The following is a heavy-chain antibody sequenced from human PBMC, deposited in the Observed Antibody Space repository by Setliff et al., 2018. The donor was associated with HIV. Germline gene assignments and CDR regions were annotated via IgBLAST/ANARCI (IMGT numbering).Heavy chain of an antibody. D-gene: IGHD2-8*02. CDR3: ARIDPGKYWSSDY. J-gene: IGHJ4*02. Sequence: SETLSLTCNISGASMNSYYWSWVRQSAGQELEWIGRIYVNGKANYNPSLKSRVTMSVGKSNNQFSLELTSVTAADTAVYYCARIDPGKYWSSDYWGPGTLVTVSS. V-gene: IGHV4-4*07. CDR2: IYVNGKA. CDR1: GASMNSYY.